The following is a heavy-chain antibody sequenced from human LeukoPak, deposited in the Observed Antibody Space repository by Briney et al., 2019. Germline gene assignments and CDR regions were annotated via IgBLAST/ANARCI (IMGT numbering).Heavy chain of an antibody. V-gene: IGHV1-24*01. CDR2: FDPEDGET. Sequence: ASVKVSCKVSGYTLTELSMHWVRQAPGKGLEWMGGFDPEDGETIYAQKFQGRVTMTEDTSTDTAYMELSSLRSEDTAVYYCARDLRGRPTLAHDYWGQGTLVTVSS. CDR3: ARDLRGRPTLAHDY. J-gene: IGHJ4*02. CDR1: GYTLTELS.